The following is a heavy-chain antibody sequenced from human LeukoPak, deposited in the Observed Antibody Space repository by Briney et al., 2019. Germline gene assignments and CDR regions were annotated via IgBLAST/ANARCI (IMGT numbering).Heavy chain of an antibody. CDR3: ARDRAGYCSSTSCYMRYYYYMDV. V-gene: IGHV4-34*01. CDR2: INHSGST. CDR1: GGSFSGYY. J-gene: IGHJ6*03. D-gene: IGHD2-2*02. Sequence: SETLSLTCAVYGGSFSGYYWSWIRQPPGKGLEWIGEINHSGSTNYNPSLKSRVTISVDTSKSQFSLKLSSVTAADTAVYYCARDRAGYCSSTSCYMRYYYYMDVWGKGTTVTVSS.